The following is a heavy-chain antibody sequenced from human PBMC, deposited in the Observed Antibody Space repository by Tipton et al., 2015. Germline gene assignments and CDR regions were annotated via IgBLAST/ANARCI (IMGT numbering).Heavy chain of an antibody. CDR3: ARDLEHGMDV. J-gene: IGHJ6*02. V-gene: IGHV4-61*01. CDR2: ISFSDTT. Sequence: LRLSCTVSGGSVSSGSYYWSWIRQPPGKGLEWIGYISFSDTTHYNPSFKSRITISLNTSKNQFSLTLNSVAAADTAVYYCARDLEHGMDVWGHGTTVTVSS. CDR1: GGSVSSGSYY. D-gene: IGHD5-24*01.